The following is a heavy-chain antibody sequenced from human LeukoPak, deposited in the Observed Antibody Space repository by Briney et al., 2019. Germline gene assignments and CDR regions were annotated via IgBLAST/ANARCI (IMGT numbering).Heavy chain of an antibody. Sequence: SETLSLTCTVSGGSISSSSYYWGWIRQPPGKGLEWIGSIYYSGSTYYNPSLKSRVTIPVDTSKNQFSLKLSSVTAADTAVYYCASLVVVSTAIGGYWYFDLWGRGTLVTVSS. CDR3: ASLVVVSTAIGGYWYFDL. CDR2: IYYSGST. J-gene: IGHJ2*01. V-gene: IGHV4-39*01. CDR1: GGSISSSSYY. D-gene: IGHD2-2*01.